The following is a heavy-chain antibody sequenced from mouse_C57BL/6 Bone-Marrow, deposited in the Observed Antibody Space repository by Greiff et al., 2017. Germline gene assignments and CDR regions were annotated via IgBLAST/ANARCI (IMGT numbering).Heavy chain of an antibody. J-gene: IGHJ2*01. CDR1: GYTFTSYG. V-gene: IGHV1-81*01. CDR3: ARPPTVVARGY. Sequence: QVHVQQSGAELARPGASVKMSCKASGYTFTSYGISWVKQRPGQGLEWIGEIYPRSGNTYYNEKFKGKATLTADKSSSTAYMELSSLTSEDSAVYFCARPPTVVARGYWGQGTTLTVSS. D-gene: IGHD1-1*01. CDR2: IYPRSGNT.